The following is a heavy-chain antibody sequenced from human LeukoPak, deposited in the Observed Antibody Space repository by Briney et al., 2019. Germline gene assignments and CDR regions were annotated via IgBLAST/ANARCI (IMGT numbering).Heavy chain of an antibody. D-gene: IGHD3-22*01. J-gene: IGHJ5*02. CDR1: GGSFSGYY. Sequence: SETLSLTCAVYGGSFSGYYWSWIRQPPGKGLEWIGEINHSGSTNYNPSLKSRVTISVDTSKNQFSLKLSSVTAADTAVYYCARGDYYDSSGSLINWFDPRGQGTLVTVSS. V-gene: IGHV4-34*01. CDR3: ARGDYYDSSGSLINWFDP. CDR2: INHSGST.